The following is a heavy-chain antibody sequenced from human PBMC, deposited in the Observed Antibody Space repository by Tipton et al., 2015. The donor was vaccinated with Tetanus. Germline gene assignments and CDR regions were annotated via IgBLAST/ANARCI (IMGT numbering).Heavy chain of an antibody. CDR2: IYYSGST. V-gene: IGHV4-61*01. D-gene: IGHD1-26*01. CDR1: GGSVSSGSYY. CDR3: ARDPSGAPGNWFDP. J-gene: IGHJ5*02. Sequence: TLSLTCTVSGGSVSSGSYYWSWIRQPPGKGLEWIGYIYYSGSTNYNPSLKSRVTISVDTSKNQFSLKLSSVTAADTAVYYCARDPSGAPGNWFDPWGQGTLVPVSS.